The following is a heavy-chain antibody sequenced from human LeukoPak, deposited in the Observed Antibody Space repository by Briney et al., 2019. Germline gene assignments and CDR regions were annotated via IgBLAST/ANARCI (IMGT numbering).Heavy chain of an antibody. V-gene: IGHV4-4*07. J-gene: IGHJ5*02. CDR3: ARDHTAGP. CDR1: GGSIIGYS. CDR2: VYTSGNT. D-gene: IGHD3-10*01. Sequence: SEALSLTCSVSGGSIIGYSWSWIRQSAAKGLEWIGRVYTSGNTNYNPSFKSRVTMSIDPSKKQFSLKLYTLTAADTAVYYCARDHTAGPWGQGTLVTVSS.